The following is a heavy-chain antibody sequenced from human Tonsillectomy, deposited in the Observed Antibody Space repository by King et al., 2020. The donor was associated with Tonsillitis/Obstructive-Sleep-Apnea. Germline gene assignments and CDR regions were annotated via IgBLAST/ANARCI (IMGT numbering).Heavy chain of an antibody. CDR2: IYYSGST. D-gene: IGHD2-2*01. V-gene: IGHV4-39*01. CDR1: GGSISSSSYY. J-gene: IGHJ4*02. CDR3: ARHSDIVVVPAALFDY. Sequence: QLQESGPGLVKPSETLSLTCTVSGGSISSSSYYWGWIRQPPGKGLEWIGRIYYSGSTYYNPSLKSRVTISVETSKNQFSSKRSSVTAADTAVYYCARHSDIVVVPAALFDYWGQGTLVTVSS.